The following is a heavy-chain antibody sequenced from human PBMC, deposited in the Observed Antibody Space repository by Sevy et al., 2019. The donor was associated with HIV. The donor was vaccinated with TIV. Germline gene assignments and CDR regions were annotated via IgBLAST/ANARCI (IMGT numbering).Heavy chain of an antibody. V-gene: IGHV3-48*02. D-gene: IGHD4-17*01. Sequence: GGSLRLSCAASEFTFSSYSMNWVRQAPGKGLEWVSYISSSSTIYYADSVKGRFTISRDNAKNSLYLQMNSLRDEDTAVYYCARDNGYGDYFHAFDIWGQGTMVTVSS. J-gene: IGHJ3*02. CDR1: EFTFSSYS. CDR3: ARDNGYGDYFHAFDI. CDR2: ISSSSTI.